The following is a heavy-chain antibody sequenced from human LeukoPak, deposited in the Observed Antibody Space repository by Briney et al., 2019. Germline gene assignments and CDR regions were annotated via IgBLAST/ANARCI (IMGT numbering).Heavy chain of an antibody. CDR2: INPNSGST. V-gene: IGHV1-2*02. J-gene: IGHJ4*02. D-gene: IGHD5-18*01. CDR1: GGTFSSYA. Sequence: GASVKVSCKASGGTFSSYAISWVRQAPGQGLEWMGWINPNSGSTNYAQKFQGRVTMTRDTSISTAYMELSRLRSDDTAVYYCARAWIQLWLEFDYWGQGTLVTVSS. CDR3: ARAWIQLWLEFDY.